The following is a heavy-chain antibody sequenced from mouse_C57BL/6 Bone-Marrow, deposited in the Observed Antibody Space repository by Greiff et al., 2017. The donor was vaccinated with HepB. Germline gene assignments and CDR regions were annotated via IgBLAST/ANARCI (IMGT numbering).Heavy chain of an antibody. J-gene: IGHJ1*03. CDR3: ARSPTVDLRYWYFDV. V-gene: IGHV1-5*01. CDR2: IYPGNSDT. Sequence: EVQLQQSGTVLARPGASVKMSCKTSGYTFTSYWMHWVKQRPGQGLEWIGAIYPGNSDTSYNQKFKGKAKLTAVTSASTAYMELSSLTNEDSAVYYCARSPTVDLRYWYFDVWGTGTTVTVSS. D-gene: IGHD1-1*01. CDR1: GYTFTSYW.